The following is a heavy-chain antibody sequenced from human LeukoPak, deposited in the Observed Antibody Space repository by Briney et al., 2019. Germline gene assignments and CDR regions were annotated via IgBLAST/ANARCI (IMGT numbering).Heavy chain of an antibody. J-gene: IGHJ1*01. CDR1: GFTFGDYV. CDR2: IKQDGSEK. CDR3: ARERGYYDNSGYLPTTYFQH. V-gene: IGHV3-7*01. D-gene: IGHD3-22*01. Sequence: GGSLRLSCTASGFTFGDYVMSWVRQAPGKGLEWVANIKQDGSEKYYVDSVKGRFTISRDNAKSSLFLQLNSLRAEDTAVYYCARERGYYDNSGYLPTTYFQHWGQGTLVTVSS.